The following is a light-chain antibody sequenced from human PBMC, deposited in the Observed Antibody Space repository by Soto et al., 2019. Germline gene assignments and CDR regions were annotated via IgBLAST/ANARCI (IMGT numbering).Light chain of an antibody. CDR1: QSVSSY. J-gene: IGKJ1*01. Sequence: EIVLTQSPATLSLSPGERATLSCRASQSVSSYLAWYQQKPGQAPRLLIYRTSNRVTGIPDRFSGSGSGTDFTLTISRLEPEDFAVYFCQHYGNSLWTFGQGTKVDIK. CDR3: QHYGNSLWT. CDR2: RTS. V-gene: IGKV3-20*01.